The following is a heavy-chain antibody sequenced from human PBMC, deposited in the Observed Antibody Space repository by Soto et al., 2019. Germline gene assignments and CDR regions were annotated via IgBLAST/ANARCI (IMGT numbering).Heavy chain of an antibody. J-gene: IGHJ6*02. CDR3: ARDKLELRLMDYYYYSMDV. CDR2: IIPIFGTA. Sequence: SVKVSCKASGGTFSSYAISWVRQAPGQGLEWMGGIIPIFGTANYAQKFQGRVTITADESTSTAYIELSSLRSEDTAVYYCARDKLELRLMDYYYYSMDVWGQGTTVTVSS. D-gene: IGHD1-7*01. V-gene: IGHV1-69*13. CDR1: GGTFSSYA.